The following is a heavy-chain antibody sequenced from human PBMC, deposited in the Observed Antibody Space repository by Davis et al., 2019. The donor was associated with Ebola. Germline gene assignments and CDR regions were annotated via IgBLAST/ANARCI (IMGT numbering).Heavy chain of an antibody. V-gene: IGHV3-21*04. Sequence: PGGSLRLSCAASGFTFSSYAMSWVRQAPGKGLEWVSSISSSSSYIYYADSVKGRFTISRHNSKNTLYLQMNSLRAEDTAVYYCARDSIAAAANAEYFQHWGQGTLVTVSS. CDR3: ARDSIAAAANAEYFQH. CDR2: ISSSSSYI. CDR1: GFTFSSYA. J-gene: IGHJ1*01. D-gene: IGHD6-13*01.